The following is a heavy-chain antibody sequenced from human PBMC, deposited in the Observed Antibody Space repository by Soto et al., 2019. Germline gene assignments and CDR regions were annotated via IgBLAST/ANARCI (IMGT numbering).Heavy chain of an antibody. J-gene: IGHJ4*02. CDR3: FGGQYYFDY. CDR1: GFPFSSYG. CDR2: ISYDGSNK. V-gene: IGHV3-30*03. D-gene: IGHD3-10*01. Sequence: QVQLVESGGGVVQPGRSLRLSCAASGFPFSSYGMHWVREAPGKGLEWVAVISYDGSNKYYADSVKGRFTISRDNYASTLYLQMNSLRPEDTALYYCFGGQYYFDYRGQGNLVTVSP.